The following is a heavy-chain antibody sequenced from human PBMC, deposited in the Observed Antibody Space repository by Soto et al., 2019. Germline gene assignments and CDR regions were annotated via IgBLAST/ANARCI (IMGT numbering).Heavy chain of an antibody. J-gene: IGHJ6*02. Sequence: GGSLRLSCAASGFTFSSYAMHWVRQAPGKELEWVAVISYDGSNKYYADSVKGRFTISRDNSKNTLYLQMNSLRAEDTAVYYCARGELRFLEWLLYEHYYGMDVWGQGTTVTVSS. CDR1: GFTFSSYA. CDR3: ARGELRFLEWLLYEHYYGMDV. V-gene: IGHV3-30-3*01. CDR2: ISYDGSNK. D-gene: IGHD3-3*01.